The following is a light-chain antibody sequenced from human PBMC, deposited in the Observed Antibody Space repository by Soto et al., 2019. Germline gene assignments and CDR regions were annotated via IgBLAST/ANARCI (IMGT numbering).Light chain of an antibody. CDR3: QQTHAVPLT. V-gene: IGKV3-15*01. CDR1: QSVSNN. J-gene: IGKJ5*01. CDR2: GAS. Sequence: EIVLTQSPGTLAFSPGERSTRSCRASQSVSNNLAWYQQKPGQAPRLLLYGASTRATGIPARFSGSGSGTEFTLTISSLQSEDFATYYCQQTHAVPLTFGQGTRLEIK.